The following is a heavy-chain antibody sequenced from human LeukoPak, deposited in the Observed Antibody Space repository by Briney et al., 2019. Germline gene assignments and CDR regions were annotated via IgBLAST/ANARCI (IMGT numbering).Heavy chain of an antibody. CDR1: GFTFSSYS. D-gene: IGHD6-13*01. V-gene: IGHV3-21*01. J-gene: IGHJ6*03. CDR3: ARSPSAAGTRYYYYYMDV. Sequence: GGSLRLSCAASGFTFSSYSMNWVRQAPGKGLEWVSSISSSSSYIYYADSVKGRFTISRDNAKNSLYLQMNSLRAEDTAVYYCARSPSAAGTRYYYYYMDVWGKGTTVTVSS. CDR2: ISSSSSYI.